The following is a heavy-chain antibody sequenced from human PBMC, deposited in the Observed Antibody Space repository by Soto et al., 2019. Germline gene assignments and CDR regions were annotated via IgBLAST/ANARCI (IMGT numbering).Heavy chain of an antibody. CDR1: GFTFSSYS. Sequence: GGSLRLSCAASGFTFSSYSMNWIRQAPGKGLEWVSSISSSSSYIYYADSVKGRFTISRDNAKNSLYLQMNSLRAEDTAVYYCARDPTLRFLEWWTPNYYYYGMDVWGQGTTVTVSS. CDR3: ARDPTLRFLEWWTPNYYYYGMDV. CDR2: ISSSSSYI. D-gene: IGHD3-3*01. J-gene: IGHJ6*02. V-gene: IGHV3-21*01.